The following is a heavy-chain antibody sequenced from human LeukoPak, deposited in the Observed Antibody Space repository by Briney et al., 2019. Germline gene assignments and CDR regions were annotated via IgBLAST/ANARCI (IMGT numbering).Heavy chain of an antibody. J-gene: IGHJ4*02. D-gene: IGHD6-13*01. CDR3: ATYSSRWYYFDY. V-gene: IGHV3-30*02. CDR2: IRYDGSNK. CDR1: GFTF. Sequence: GGSLRLSCAASGFTFWVRQAPGKGLEWVAFIRYDGSNKYYADSVKGRFTVSRDNSKNTLYLQMSSLRAEDTAVYYCATYSSRWYYFDYWGQGALVTVSS.